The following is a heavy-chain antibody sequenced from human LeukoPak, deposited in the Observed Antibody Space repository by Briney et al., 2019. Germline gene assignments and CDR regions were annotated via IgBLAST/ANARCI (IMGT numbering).Heavy chain of an antibody. CDR1: GGSVSSSSYY. CDR3: ARWNYDIWTGYYLDY. CDR2: IYYSGST. V-gene: IGHV4-39*01. D-gene: IGHD3-9*01. Sequence: PSETLSLTCTVSGGSVSSSSYYWGWIRQPPGKGLEWIGSIYYSGSTYYNPSLKSRVTISVDTSKNQFSLKLSSVTAADTAVYYCARWNYDIWTGYYLDYWGQGTLVTVSS. J-gene: IGHJ4*02.